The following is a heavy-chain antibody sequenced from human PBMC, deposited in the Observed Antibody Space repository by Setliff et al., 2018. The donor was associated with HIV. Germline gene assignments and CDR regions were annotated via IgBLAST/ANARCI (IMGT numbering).Heavy chain of an antibody. Sequence: SETLSLTCTVSGGSLISDIYYWNWIRQPPGEGLQWIGEINHSGNINYNPSLRSRVTMSVDTSKKQFSLNVTSVTAADTAVYYCAREREKYSDWYYFDYWGQGTLVTVSS. V-gene: IGHV4-61*01. D-gene: IGHD6-19*01. J-gene: IGHJ4*02. CDR2: INHSGNI. CDR3: AREREKYSDWYYFDY. CDR1: GGSLISDIYY.